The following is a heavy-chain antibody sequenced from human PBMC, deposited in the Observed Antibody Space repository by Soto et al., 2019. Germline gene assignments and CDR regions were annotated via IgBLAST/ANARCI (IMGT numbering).Heavy chain of an antibody. CDR2: ISSSSSTI. CDR3: ASGRFVSYGGNSWFDP. CDR1: GFTFSSYS. Sequence: GSLRLSCAASGFTFSSYSMNWVRQAPGKGLEWVSYISSSSSTIYYADSVKGRFTISRDNAKNSLYLQMKSLRAEDTAVYYCASGRFVSYGGNSWFDPWGQGTLVTVSS. V-gene: IGHV3-48*04. J-gene: IGHJ5*02. D-gene: IGHD4-17*01.